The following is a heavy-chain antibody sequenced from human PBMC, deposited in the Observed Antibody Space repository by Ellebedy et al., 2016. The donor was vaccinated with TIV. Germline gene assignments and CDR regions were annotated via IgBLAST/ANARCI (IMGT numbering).Heavy chain of an antibody. V-gene: IGHV1-18*01. CDR3: ARDFYGSASYFDY. CDR2: ISAYNGNT. D-gene: IGHD3-10*01. Sequence: AASVKVSCKASGGTFSSYAISWVRPAPGQGLEWMGWISAYNGNTNYAQKLQGRVTMTTDTSTSTAYMELRSLRSDDTAVYYCARDFYGSASYFDYWGQGTLVTVSS. J-gene: IGHJ4*02. CDR1: GGTFSSYA.